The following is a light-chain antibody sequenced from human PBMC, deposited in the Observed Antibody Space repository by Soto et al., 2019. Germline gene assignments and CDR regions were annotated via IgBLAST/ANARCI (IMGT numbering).Light chain of an antibody. J-gene: IGKJ1*01. Sequence: ELVMTQSPATLSVSPGERATLSCRASQSVSSTLAWYQQKPGQAPRLLIHGASTRATGIPARFSGSGSGTEFTLTISSLQSEDFAVYYCQQYNNWPPVTFGQGTKVDIK. CDR2: GAS. CDR3: QQYNNWPPVT. V-gene: IGKV3-15*01. CDR1: QSVSST.